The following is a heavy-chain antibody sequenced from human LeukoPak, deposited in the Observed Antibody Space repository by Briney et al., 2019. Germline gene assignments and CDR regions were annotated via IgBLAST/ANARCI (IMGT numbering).Heavy chain of an antibody. CDR1: GFTFSTYW. CDR2: IKQDGSEK. J-gene: IGHJ4*02. CDR3: ARWAGGHYDY. D-gene: IGHD1-26*01. Sequence: PGGSLRLSCAASGFTFSTYWMSWVRQAPGEGREWVANIKQDGSEKYYVDSVKGRFTISRDKGQNSLYLQMNSLRVEATAMYYCARWAGGHYDYWGQGTLVTVSS. V-gene: IGHV3-7*01.